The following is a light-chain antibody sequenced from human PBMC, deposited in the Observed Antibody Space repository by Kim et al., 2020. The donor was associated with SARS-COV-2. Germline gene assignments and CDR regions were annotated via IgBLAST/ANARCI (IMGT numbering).Light chain of an antibody. V-gene: IGLV1-51*01. CDR1: SSNIWNNS. CDR3: GTWDSSLSAGV. CDR2: DNN. J-gene: IGLJ3*02. Sequence: GQKVTCSCSRRSSNIWNNSVSWYQQLPVTAPKLLIYDNNKRPSGIPDRFSGSKSGTSATLGITGLQTGDEADYYCGTWDSSLSAGVFGGGTKLTVL.